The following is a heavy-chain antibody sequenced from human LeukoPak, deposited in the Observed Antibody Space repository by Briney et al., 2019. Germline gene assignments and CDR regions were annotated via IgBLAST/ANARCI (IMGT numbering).Heavy chain of an antibody. CDR1: GFTFTTYS. CDR3: ARDKEQQGFWDY. V-gene: IGHV3-21*01. D-gene: IGHD6-13*01. Sequence: GGSLRLSCAASGFTFTTYSINWVRQAPGKGLEWVSSISSSSSFIYYADSVRGRFTISRDNAKNSLSLQMNSLRAEDTAVYYCARDKEQQGFWDYWGQGTLVTVSS. CDR2: ISSSSSFI. J-gene: IGHJ4*02.